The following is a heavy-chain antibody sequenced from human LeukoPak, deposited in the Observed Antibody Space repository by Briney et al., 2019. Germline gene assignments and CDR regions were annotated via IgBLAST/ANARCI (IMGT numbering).Heavy chain of an antibody. CDR3: VRDLILTWTPGDDFVH. Sequence: GGSLRLSCAAAGFTFSGYWMHWVRQAPGKGLEWVSRMNEGGSVISYADSVKGRFTISRENAKNTVYLQMDSLRAEDTAVYYCVRDLILTWTPGDDFVHWGQGTLVTVSS. CDR1: GFTFSGYW. V-gene: IGHV3-74*01. J-gene: IGHJ4*02. D-gene: IGHD3-16*01. CDR2: MNEGGSVI.